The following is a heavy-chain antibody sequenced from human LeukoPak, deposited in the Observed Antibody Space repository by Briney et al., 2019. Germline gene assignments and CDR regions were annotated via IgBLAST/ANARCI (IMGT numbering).Heavy chain of an antibody. D-gene: IGHD1-26*01. CDR1: GFTFRSHW. J-gene: IGHJ3*01. Sequence: PGGSLTLSCAASGFTFRSHWMHWVRQAPGKGLVRVSRIKGDGSGTLYADSVEGRFTISRDNAKNTVFLQMNSLRVEDTAIYYCTRGGSPPEALGDAFDLWGQGTMVSVSS. CDR2: IKGDGSGT. V-gene: IGHV3-74*01. CDR3: TRGGSPPEALGDAFDL.